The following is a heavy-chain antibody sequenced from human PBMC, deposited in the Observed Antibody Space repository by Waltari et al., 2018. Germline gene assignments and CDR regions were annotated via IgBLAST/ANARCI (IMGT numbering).Heavy chain of an antibody. J-gene: IGHJ4*02. V-gene: IGHV4-38-2*02. Sequence: QVQLQQWGAGLLKPSETLSLTCAVSGYSISSGYYWGWIRQPPGKGLEWIGSIYHSGSTYYNPSLKSRVTISVDTSKNQFSLKLSSVTAADTAVYYCARDRGYSSSWGIEDYWGQGTLVTVSS. D-gene: IGHD6-13*01. CDR1: GYSISSGYY. CDR2: IYHSGST. CDR3: ARDRGYSSSWGIEDY.